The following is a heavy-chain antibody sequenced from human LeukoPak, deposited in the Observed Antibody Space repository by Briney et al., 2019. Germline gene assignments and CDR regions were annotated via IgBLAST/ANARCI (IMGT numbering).Heavy chain of an antibody. CDR1: GFTFSSYS. D-gene: IGHD3-10*01. CDR2: ISTSSSYI. CDR3: ARDNELLWFGESYYYIDV. Sequence: GGSLRLSCAAYGFTFSSYSMNWVRQAPGKGLEWVSFISTSSSYIYYADSVKGRFTISRDNAKNSLYLEMNSLRAEDTAVYYCARDNELLWFGESYYYIDVWGKGTTVTVSS. V-gene: IGHV3-21*01. J-gene: IGHJ6*03.